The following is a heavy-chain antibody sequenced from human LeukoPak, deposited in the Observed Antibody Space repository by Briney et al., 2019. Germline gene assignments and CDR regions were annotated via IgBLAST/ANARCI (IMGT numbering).Heavy chain of an antibody. D-gene: IGHD3-22*01. CDR3: ANGGYYYDSSGYYYSQPPNDY. CDR2: ISGSGGST. Sequence: GGSLRLSCAASGFTFSSYAMSWVRQAPGKGLEWVSAISGSGGSTYYADSVKGRLTISRDNSKNTLYLQMNSLRAEDTAVYYCANGGYYYDSSGYYYSQPPNDYWGQGTLVTVSS. J-gene: IGHJ4*02. V-gene: IGHV3-23*01. CDR1: GFTFSSYA.